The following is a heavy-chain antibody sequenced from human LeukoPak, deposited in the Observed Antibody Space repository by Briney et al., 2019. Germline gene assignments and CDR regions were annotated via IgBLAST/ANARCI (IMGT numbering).Heavy chain of an antibody. J-gene: IGHJ4*02. CDR2: ISSGSSFM. Sequence: GGSLRLSCAASGFTFSRYSMNWVRQAPGKGLEWVSSISSGSSFMYYADSVKGRFTISRDNAKNSLYLQMNSLRAEDTAVYYCARRAGAYSHPYDYWGQGTLVTVSS. D-gene: IGHD4/OR15-4a*01. V-gene: IGHV3-21*01. CDR3: ARRAGAYSHPYDY. CDR1: GFTFSRYS.